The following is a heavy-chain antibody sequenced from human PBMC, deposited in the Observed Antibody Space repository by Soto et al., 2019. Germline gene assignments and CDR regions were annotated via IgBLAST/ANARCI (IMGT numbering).Heavy chain of an antibody. J-gene: IGHJ4*02. CDR2: IIPIFGTA. CDR3: ASGVAREYYFDY. Sequence: SVKVSCKASGGTFSSYAISWVRQAPGQGLEWMGGIIPIFGTANYAQKFQGRVTITADESTSTAYMELSSLRSEDTAVYYCASGVAREYYFDYWGQGTLVTVSS. V-gene: IGHV1-69*13. CDR1: GGTFSSYA. D-gene: IGHD2-15*01.